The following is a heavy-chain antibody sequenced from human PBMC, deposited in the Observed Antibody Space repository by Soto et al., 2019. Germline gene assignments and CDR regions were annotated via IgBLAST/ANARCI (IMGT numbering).Heavy chain of an antibody. CDR1: GYTFTSYA. D-gene: IGHD2-21*01. CDR3: ATNSGTL. Sequence: QVHLVQSGAEVKKPGASVKVSCKASGYTFTSYAVHWVRQAPGQRLEWMGWINVGNGNTKYSQKFQGRVTITRDTSASTDYMELSSLRSEDTAVYYCATNSGTLWGQGTLVNVSS. J-gene: IGHJ4*02. CDR2: INVGNGNT. V-gene: IGHV1-3*01.